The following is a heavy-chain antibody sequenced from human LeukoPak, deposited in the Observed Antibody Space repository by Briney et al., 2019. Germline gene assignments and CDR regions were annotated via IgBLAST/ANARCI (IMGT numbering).Heavy chain of an antibody. CDR3: ARSYSSGWYRGNYYYMDV. CDR2: IIPIFGTA. V-gene: IGHV1-69*06. D-gene: IGHD6-19*01. CDR1: GGTFSSYA. Sequence: SVKVSCKASGGTFSSYAISWVRQAPGQGLEWMGGIIPIFGTANYAQKFQGRVTITADKSTSTAYMELSSLRSEDTAVYYCARSYSSGWYRGNYYYMDVWGKGTTVTISS. J-gene: IGHJ6*03.